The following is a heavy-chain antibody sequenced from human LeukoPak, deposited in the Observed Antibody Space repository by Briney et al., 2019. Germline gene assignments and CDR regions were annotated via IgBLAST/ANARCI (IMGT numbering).Heavy chain of an antibody. CDR1: GFTFSSYG. V-gene: IGHV3-30*18. J-gene: IGHJ6*02. CDR2: ISYDGSNK. Sequence: GRSLRLSCAASGFTFSSYGMHWVRQAPGKGLEWVAVISYDGSNKYYADSVKGRFTISRDNSKNTLYLQMNSLRAEDTAVYCCAKDQGGSGWVPYYYYGMDVWGQGTTVTVSS. D-gene: IGHD6-19*01. CDR3: AKDQGGSGWVPYYYYGMDV.